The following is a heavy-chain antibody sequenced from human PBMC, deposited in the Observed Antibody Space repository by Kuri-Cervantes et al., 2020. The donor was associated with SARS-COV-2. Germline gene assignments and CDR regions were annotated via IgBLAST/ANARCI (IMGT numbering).Heavy chain of an antibody. CDR3: ARDGGEYYDSSGYYGQLGFDY. CDR1: GFTFSSYS. V-gene: IGHV3-48*02. J-gene: IGHJ4*02. CDR2: ISSSSSTI. D-gene: IGHD3-22*01. Sequence: GGSLRLSCAASGFTFSSYSMNWVRQAPGKGLEWASYISSSSSTIYYADSVKGRFTISRDNAKNSLYLQMNSLRDEDTAVYYCARDGGEYYDSSGYYGQLGFDYWGQGTLVTVSS.